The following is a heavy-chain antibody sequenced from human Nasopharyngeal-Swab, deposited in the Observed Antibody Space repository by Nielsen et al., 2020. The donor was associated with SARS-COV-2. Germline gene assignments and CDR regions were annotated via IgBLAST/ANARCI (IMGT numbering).Heavy chain of an antibody. CDR2: INHSGNT. CDR1: GGSFSAYY. Sequence: SETLSLTCAVSGGSFSAYYWGWIRRPPGKGLEWIGEINHSGNTNYNPSLKSRVTISLDTSKNQFSLNLRSVTAADTAVYYCARGLSGVVPAPILGLGPFYSYYYMDVWDKGTTVTVSS. J-gene: IGHJ6*03. CDR3: ARGLSGVVPAPILGLGPFYSYYYMDV. D-gene: IGHD2-2*01. V-gene: IGHV4-34*01.